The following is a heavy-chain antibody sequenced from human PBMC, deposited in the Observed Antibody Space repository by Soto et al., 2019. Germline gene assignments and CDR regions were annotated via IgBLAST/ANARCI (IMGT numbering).Heavy chain of an antibody. D-gene: IGHD5-18*01. Sequence: ASVKVSCKASGYTFTNYALHWVRQAPGQRLEWMGWMNAGVGNTLYSQKFQGRITITRDTSASTAYMELNSLKSEDTAIYYCARDTGYTFGSLNYWGPGTLVTVSS. V-gene: IGHV1-3*01. CDR3: ARDTGYTFGSLNY. CDR2: MNAGVGNT. CDR1: GYTFTNYA. J-gene: IGHJ4*02.